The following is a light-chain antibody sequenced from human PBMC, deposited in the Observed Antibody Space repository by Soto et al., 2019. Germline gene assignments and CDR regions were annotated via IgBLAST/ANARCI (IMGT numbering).Light chain of an antibody. CDR2: DVS. V-gene: IGLV2-14*01. Sequence: QSALTQPASVSGSPGQSITISCTGTSSDVGGYNYVSWYQQHPGKAPKLMIYDVSNRPSGVSNRFSGSKSGNTASLTISGIQAEDEADYYCSSYTSSSTLVVFGGGTKRTV. CDR3: SSYTSSSTLVV. J-gene: IGLJ2*01. CDR1: SSDVGGYNY.